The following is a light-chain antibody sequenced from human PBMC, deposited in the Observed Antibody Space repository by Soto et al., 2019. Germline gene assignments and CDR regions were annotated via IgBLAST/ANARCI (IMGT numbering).Light chain of an antibody. CDR3: KQYGSSPWT. J-gene: IGKJ1*01. Sequence: EIVLTQSPGTLSLSPGERATLSCRASQSVSSSYLAWYQQKPGQAPRLLIYGASSRATGIPDRFSGSGSGTDFTLTISRVEPEDFAVYYCKQYGSSPWTFGQGTKMEIK. CDR2: GAS. V-gene: IGKV3-20*01. CDR1: QSVSSSY.